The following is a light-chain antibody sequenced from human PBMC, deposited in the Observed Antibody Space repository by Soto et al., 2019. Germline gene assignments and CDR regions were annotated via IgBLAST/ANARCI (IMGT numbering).Light chain of an antibody. J-gene: IGKJ1*01. CDR2: GAS. CDR1: QSVSSN. CDR3: QHYYNWPRT. V-gene: IGKV3-15*01. Sequence: EIVMTQSPATLSVSPGERATLSCRASQSVSSNLAWYQQKPGQAPRLLIYGASTRATGIPATFSGSGSGTEFTLTISSLRSEDFAVYYCQHYYNWPRTFGQGTKVDIK.